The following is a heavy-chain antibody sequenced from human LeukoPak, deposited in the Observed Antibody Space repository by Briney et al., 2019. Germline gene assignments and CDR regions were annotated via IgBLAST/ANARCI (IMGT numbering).Heavy chain of an antibody. CDR1: GFTFSSYG. V-gene: IGHV3-30*02. Sequence: GGSLRLSCAASGFTFSSYGMHWVRQAPGKGLEWVAFIRYDGSNKYYADSVKGRFTTSRDNSKNTLYLQMNSLRAEDTAVYYCASNPAGPTVASGDYWGQGTLVTVSS. CDR2: IRYDGSNK. J-gene: IGHJ4*02. D-gene: IGHD4-23*01. CDR3: ASNPAGPTVASGDY.